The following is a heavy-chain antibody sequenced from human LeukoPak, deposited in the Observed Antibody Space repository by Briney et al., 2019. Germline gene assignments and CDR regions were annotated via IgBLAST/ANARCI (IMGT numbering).Heavy chain of an antibody. V-gene: IGHV3-23*01. CDR2: ITYSSGYT. Sequence: GGTLRLSCAASGFTFSSYDMSWVRQAPGKGLEWVSGITYSSGYTYYADSVKGRFTISRDNSRNTLYLQMNSLRAEDTAVYYCAKDPSDLGGSGSNNYFDCWGQGTLVTVSS. CDR1: GFTFSSYD. J-gene: IGHJ4*02. CDR3: AKDPSDLGGSGSNNYFDC. D-gene: IGHD3-10*01.